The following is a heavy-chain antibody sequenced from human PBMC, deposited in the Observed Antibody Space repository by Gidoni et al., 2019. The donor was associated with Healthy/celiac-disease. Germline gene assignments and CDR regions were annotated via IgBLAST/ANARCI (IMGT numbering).Heavy chain of an antibody. Sequence: EVQLVESGGGLVQPGWSLILSCAASGFTFSSYAMHWVRQAPGKGLEYVSAISSNGGSTYYANSVKGRFTISRDNSKNTLYLQMGSLRAEDMAVYYCARDPSMVRGVTDAFDIWGQGTMVTVSS. CDR2: ISSNGGST. CDR3: ARDPSMVRGVTDAFDI. CDR1: GFTFSSYA. D-gene: IGHD3-10*01. V-gene: IGHV3-64*01. J-gene: IGHJ3*02.